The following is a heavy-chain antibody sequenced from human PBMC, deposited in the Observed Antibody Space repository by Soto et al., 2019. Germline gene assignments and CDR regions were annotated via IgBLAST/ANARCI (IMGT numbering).Heavy chain of an antibody. J-gene: IGHJ3*01. D-gene: IGHD3-10*01. CDR3: ARVWGGAFDF. V-gene: IGHV4-31*03. Sequence: NPSETLSLTCTVSGGSISSGGYYWSWIRQHPGKGLEWIGYIYYSGSTYYNPSLKSRVTISVDTSKNQFSLKLSSVTAADTAVYYCARVWGGAFDFWGQGIMVTVSS. CDR2: IYYSGST. CDR1: GGSISSGGYY.